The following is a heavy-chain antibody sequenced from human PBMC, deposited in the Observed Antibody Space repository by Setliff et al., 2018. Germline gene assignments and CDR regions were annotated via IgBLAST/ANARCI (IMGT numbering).Heavy chain of an antibody. D-gene: IGHD3-16*01. J-gene: IGHJ4*02. CDR1: GGSFDSDV. V-gene: IGHV1-69*13. Sequence: SVKVSCKASGGSFDSDVITWVRQAPGQGLEWMGRLIPILGKTNYAESFQGRVLITADRSTNTVQMQLSSLRSEDTAIYYCARELRSPFWHIDYWGQGSLVTVPS. CDR3: ARELRSPFWHIDY. CDR2: LIPILGKT.